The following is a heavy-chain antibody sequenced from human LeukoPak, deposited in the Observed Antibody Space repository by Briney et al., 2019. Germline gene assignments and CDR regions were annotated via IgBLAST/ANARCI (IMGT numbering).Heavy chain of an antibody. CDR3: ARENVLLWFGDHGPFDY. D-gene: IGHD3-10*01. V-gene: IGHV4-59*01. J-gene: IGHJ4*02. Sequence: SETLSLTCTVSGGSISSYYWSWIRQPPGKGLEWIGYIYYSGSTNYNPSLKSRVTISVDTSKNQFSLKLSSVTAADTAVYYCARENVLLWFGDHGPFDYWGQGTLVTVSS. CDR1: GGSISSYY. CDR2: IYYSGST.